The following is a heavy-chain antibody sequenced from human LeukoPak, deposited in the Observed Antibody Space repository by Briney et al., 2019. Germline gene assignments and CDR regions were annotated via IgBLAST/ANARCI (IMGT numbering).Heavy chain of an antibody. J-gene: IGHJ3*02. Sequence: GGSLRLSCAASGFTFSSYAMSWVRQAPGKGLEWVSVISDSGGSTYYADSVKGRFTISRDNSKNTLYLQMNSLRAEDTAVYYCAKDQGPDCGGDCQDAFDIWGQGTMVTVSS. CDR3: AKDQGPDCGGDCQDAFDI. D-gene: IGHD2-21*02. CDR2: ISDSGGST. CDR1: GFTFSSYA. V-gene: IGHV3-23*01.